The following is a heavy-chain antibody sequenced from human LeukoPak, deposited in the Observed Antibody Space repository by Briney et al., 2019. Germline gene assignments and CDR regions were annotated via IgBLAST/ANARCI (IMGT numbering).Heavy chain of an antibody. Sequence: PSETLSLTCTVSGGSISSSSYYWGWIRQPPGKGLEWIGSIYYSGSTYYNPSLKSRVTISVDTSKNQFSLKLSSVTAADTAVYYCARDGFVPAANERYFDYWGQGTLVTVSS. J-gene: IGHJ4*02. V-gene: IGHV4-39*07. D-gene: IGHD2-2*01. CDR2: IYYSGST. CDR3: ARDGFVPAANERYFDY. CDR1: GGSISSSSYY.